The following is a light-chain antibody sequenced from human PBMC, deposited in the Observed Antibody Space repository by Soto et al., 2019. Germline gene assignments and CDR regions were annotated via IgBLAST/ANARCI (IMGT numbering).Light chain of an antibody. CDR2: LEGSGSY. CDR3: ETWDSNTHTV. Sequence: QSVLTQSSSASASLGSSVKLTCTLSSGHSSYIIAWHQQQPGKAPRYLMKLEGSGSYNKGSGVPDRFSGSSSGADRYLTISNLQFEDEADYYCETWDSNTHTVFGGGTKFTGL. V-gene: IGLV4-60*02. CDR1: SGHSSYI. J-gene: IGLJ3*02.